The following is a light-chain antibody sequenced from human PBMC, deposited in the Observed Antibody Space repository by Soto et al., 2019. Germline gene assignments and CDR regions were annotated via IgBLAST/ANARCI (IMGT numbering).Light chain of an antibody. CDR1: QSVSNN. CDR2: GAS. V-gene: IGKV3-15*01. CDR3: QQYNNWWT. Sequence: EIVMTQSPATLSVSPGERATLSCRASQSVSNNLAWYQKKPGQAPRLLIYGASTRATGIPATFSGSGSGTEFTLTISSLQSEDFAFYYCQQYNNWWTFGQGTRWISN. J-gene: IGKJ1*01.